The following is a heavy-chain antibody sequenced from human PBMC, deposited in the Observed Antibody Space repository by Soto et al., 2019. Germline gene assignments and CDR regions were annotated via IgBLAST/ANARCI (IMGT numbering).Heavy chain of an antibody. CDR2: ISYDGSNK. CDR3: ARARYSNYVVDY. CDR1: VFTFSSYA. V-gene: IGHV3-30-3*01. D-gene: IGHD4-4*01. J-gene: IGHJ4*02. Sequence: PRWSLRLSCPASVFTFSSYAMHWVRQAPGKGLEWVAVISYDGSNKYYADSVKGRFTISRDNSKNTLYLQMNSLRAEDTAVYYCARARYSNYVVDYWGQGTLVTVSS.